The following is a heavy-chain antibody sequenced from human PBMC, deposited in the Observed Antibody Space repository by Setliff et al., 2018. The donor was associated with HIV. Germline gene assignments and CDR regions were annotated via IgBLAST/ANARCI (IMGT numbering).Heavy chain of an antibody. CDR3: AKDIGYYDSSVYFSPLNGFDI. J-gene: IGHJ3*02. Sequence: SLKISCAASGFTFGNDAMSWVRQAPGKGLEWVAAMSGSGSTYYADSVKGRFTISRDNSKNTLYLQMSSLRADDTAVYYCAKDIGYYDSSVYFSPLNGFDIWGQGTMVTVSS. V-gene: IGHV3-23*01. CDR1: GFTFGNDA. D-gene: IGHD3-22*01. CDR2: MSGSGST.